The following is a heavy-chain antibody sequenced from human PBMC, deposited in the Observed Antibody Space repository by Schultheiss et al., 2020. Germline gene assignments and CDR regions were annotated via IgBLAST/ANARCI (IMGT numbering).Heavy chain of an antibody. CDR2: IYYSGST. D-gene: IGHD6-19*01. CDR1: GGSISSYY. Sequence: SETLSLTCTVSGGSISSYYWSWIRQPPGKGLEWIGYIYYSGSTNYNPSLKSRVTISVDTSKNQFSLKLSSVTAADTAVYYCARHGWVGSSGWYHEFDIWGQGTMVTVSS. CDR3: ARHGWVGSSGWYHEFDI. J-gene: IGHJ3*02. V-gene: IGHV4-59*08.